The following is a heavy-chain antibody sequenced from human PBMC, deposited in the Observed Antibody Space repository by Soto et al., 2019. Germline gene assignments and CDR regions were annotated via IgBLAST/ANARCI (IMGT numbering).Heavy chain of an antibody. D-gene: IGHD3-10*01. J-gene: IGHJ6*02. CDR2: IIPIFGTA. CDR1: GGTFSSYA. CDR3: ARDSSGSRTHYYYYGMDV. Sequence: VASVKVSCKASGGTFSSYAISWVRQAPGQGLEWMGGIIPIFGTANYAQKFQGRVTITADESTSTAYMELSSLRSEDTAVYYCARDSSGSRTHYYYYGMDVWGQGTTVTVSS. V-gene: IGHV1-69*13.